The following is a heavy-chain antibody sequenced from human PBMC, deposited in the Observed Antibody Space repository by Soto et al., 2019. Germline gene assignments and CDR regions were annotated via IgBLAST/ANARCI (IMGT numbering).Heavy chain of an antibody. D-gene: IGHD3-10*01. CDR3: ARVLLWFGESGRFDP. J-gene: IGHJ5*02. CDR1: GYTFTSYG. CDR2: ISAYNGNT. Sequence: ASVKVSCKASGYTFTSYGISWVRQAPGQGLEWMGWISAYNGNTNYAQKLRGRVTMTTDTSTSTAYMELRSLRSDDTAVYYCARVLLWFGESGRFDPWGQGTLVTVPS. V-gene: IGHV1-18*04.